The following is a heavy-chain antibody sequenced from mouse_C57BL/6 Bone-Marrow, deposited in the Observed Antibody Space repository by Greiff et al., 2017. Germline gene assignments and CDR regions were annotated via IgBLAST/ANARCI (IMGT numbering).Heavy chain of an antibody. CDR3: ARWDGY. CDR1: GYTFTSYW. Sequence: QVQLQQPGAELVKPGASVKLSCKASGYTFTSYWMQWVKQRPGQGLEWIGEIDPSDSYTNYNQKFKGKATLTADTSSSTAYMQLSSLTSEDSAVYYCARWDGYWGQGTTLTVSS. D-gene: IGHD2-3*01. V-gene: IGHV1-50*01. CDR2: IDPSDSYT. J-gene: IGHJ2*01.